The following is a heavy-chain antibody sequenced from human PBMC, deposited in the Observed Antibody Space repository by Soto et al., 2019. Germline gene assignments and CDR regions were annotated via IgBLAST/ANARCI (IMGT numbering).Heavy chain of an antibody. Sequence: EVQLVESGGGLVQPGGSLRLSCVDSGFTFSSYWMSWVRQAPVKGLEWVGNIKQDGSEENYVDSVKGRFTISRDNAKNSMYLQMNSLRVEDTAVYYCARIAASGRGWDGWGQGTTGVVSS. CDR3: ARIAASGRGWDG. D-gene: IGHD6-13*01. V-gene: IGHV3-7*01. J-gene: IGHJ6*02. CDR2: IKQDGSEE. CDR1: GFTFSSYW.